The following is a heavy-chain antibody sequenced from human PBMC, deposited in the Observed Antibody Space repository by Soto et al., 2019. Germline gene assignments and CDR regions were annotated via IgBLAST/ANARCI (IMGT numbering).Heavy chain of an antibody. CDR1: GFTVSAKY. D-gene: IGHD3-10*01. CDR3: AGEGYPYGFDY. CDR2: TYTGGNT. Sequence: EMQLVETGGGLIQPGGSLTLSCAASGFTVSAKYMHWVRQAPGKGLEWVSLTYTGGNTYYATSVRGRFTVSRDISKNTLYLQMNSLSAEDTAVYYCAGEGYPYGFDYWGQGSLVTVSS. J-gene: IGHJ4*02. V-gene: IGHV3-53*02.